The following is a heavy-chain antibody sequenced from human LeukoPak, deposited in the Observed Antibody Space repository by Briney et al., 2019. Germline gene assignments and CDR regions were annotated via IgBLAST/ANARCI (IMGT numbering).Heavy chain of an antibody. V-gene: IGHV3-30*18. Sequence: GGSLRLSCAASGFTFRSYVIHWVRQAPGKGLEWVAVTSSDLNVKLYTDSVKGPFTISRDNSKNTLYLQMNSLRAEDTAVYYCAKGGDGYNYYFDYWGQETLVTVSS. CDR1: GFTFRSYV. CDR2: TSSDLNVK. CDR3: AKGGDGYNYYFDY. J-gene: IGHJ4*02. D-gene: IGHD5-24*01.